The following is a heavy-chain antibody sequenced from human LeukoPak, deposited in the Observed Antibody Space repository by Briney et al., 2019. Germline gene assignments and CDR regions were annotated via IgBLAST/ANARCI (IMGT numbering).Heavy chain of an antibody. CDR2: ISGSGGIT. V-gene: IGHV3-23*01. D-gene: IGHD4-23*01. Sequence: GGSLRLSCAASGFTFSSYAMSWVRQAPGKGLEWVSAISGSGGITYYADSVKGRFTISRDNSKNTLFLQMNSLRAEDTAVYFCAKITLEYSGNSFQEFDLWGRGTLVTVSS. CDR1: GFTFSSYA. J-gene: IGHJ2*01. CDR3: AKITLEYSGNSFQEFDL.